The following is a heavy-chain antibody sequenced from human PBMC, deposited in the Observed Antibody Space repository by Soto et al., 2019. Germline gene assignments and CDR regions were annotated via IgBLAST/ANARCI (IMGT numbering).Heavy chain of an antibody. CDR3: ARSSVVVTALDY. CDR2: INAGNGNT. D-gene: IGHD2-21*02. CDR1: GYTFTSYA. V-gene: IGHV1-3*01. Sequence: QVQLVQSGAEVKKPGASVKVSCKASGYTFTSYAMHWVRQAPGQRLEWMGWINAGNGNTKHTQKFQGRVTITRDTSASTAYMALSSLRSEDTAVYYCARSSVVVTALDYWGQGTLVTVSS. J-gene: IGHJ4*02.